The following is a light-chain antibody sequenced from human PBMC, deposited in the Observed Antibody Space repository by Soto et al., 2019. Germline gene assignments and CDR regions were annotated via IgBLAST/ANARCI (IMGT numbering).Light chain of an antibody. CDR2: SYN. Sequence: QSVLTQPPSASGTPGQRVTISCSRSSSNIGNNAVNWYQQLPGTAPKLLIYSYNQRPSGVPDRFSGSKSGTSASLAISGLQSEDEADYYCAAWDDSLTGYVFGTGTKLTVL. CDR1: SSNIGNNA. CDR3: AAWDDSLTGYV. V-gene: IGLV1-44*01. J-gene: IGLJ1*01.